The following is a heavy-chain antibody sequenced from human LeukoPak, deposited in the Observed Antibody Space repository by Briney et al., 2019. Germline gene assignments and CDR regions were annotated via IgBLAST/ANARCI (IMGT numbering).Heavy chain of an antibody. CDR1: GYTFTTYY. Sequence: GASVKVSCKASGYTFTTYYIHWVRQAPGQGLEWMGWINPDSGGTNYAQKFQGRVTVTRDTSISTAYLDVSSMRSDDTAVYYCARFDTSGEHFQHWGQGTLVTVSS. J-gene: IGHJ1*01. D-gene: IGHD2-15*01. CDR2: INPDSGGT. CDR3: ARFDTSGEHFQH. V-gene: IGHV1-2*02.